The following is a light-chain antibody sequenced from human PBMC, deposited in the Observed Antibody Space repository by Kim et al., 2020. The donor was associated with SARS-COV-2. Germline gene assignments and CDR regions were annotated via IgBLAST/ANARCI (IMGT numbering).Light chain of an antibody. CDR3: QQLRTYPLT. J-gene: IGKJ4*01. V-gene: IGKV1-9*01. CDR2: GAS. CDR1: QDISSY. Sequence: DIQLTQSPSFLSASVGDRVTITCRTSQDISSYLVWYQERPGKAPNLLIYGASMLQSGVPSRFSGSGSGTEFTLTISSLQPEDFATYYCQQLRTYPLTFGGGTKVDIK.